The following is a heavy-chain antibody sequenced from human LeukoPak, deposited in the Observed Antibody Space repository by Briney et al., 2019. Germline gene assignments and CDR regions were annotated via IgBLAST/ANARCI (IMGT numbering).Heavy chain of an antibody. CDR2: IYTSGST. V-gene: IGHV4-4*07. CDR1: GGSISNY. D-gene: IGHD6-13*01. J-gene: IGHJ4*02. CDR3: ARTYSSSWYYFDY. Sequence: SETLSLTCTVSGGSISNYWSWIRQPAGKGLEWIGRIYTSGSTNYNPSLKSRVTMSVDTSKNQFSLKLSSVTAADTAVYYCARTYSSSWYYFDYWGQGTLVTVSS.